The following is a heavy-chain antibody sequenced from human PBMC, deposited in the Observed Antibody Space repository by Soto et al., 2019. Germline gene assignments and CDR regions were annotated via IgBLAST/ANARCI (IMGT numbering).Heavy chain of an antibody. J-gene: IGHJ4*02. Sequence: EVQLVESGGGLVQPGGSLRLSCAASGFTFSSSWMSWVRQAAGKGLEWVANIKQDGSEKYYVDSVKGRFTISRDNAKNSLYLQMNSLSAEDTAVYYCARRITAAGAYDYWGQGTLVTVSS. V-gene: IGHV3-7*01. CDR2: IKQDGSEK. D-gene: IGHD6-13*01. CDR3: ARRITAAGAYDY. CDR1: GFTFSSSW.